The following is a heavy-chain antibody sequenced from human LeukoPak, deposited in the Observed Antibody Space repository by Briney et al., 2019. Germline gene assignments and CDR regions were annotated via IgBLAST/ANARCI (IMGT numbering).Heavy chain of an antibody. V-gene: IGHV7-4-1*02. CDR1: GYTFTDYA. CDR2: INTNTGNP. Sequence: ASVKVSCKASGYTFTDYAMNWVRQAPGQGLEWMGWINTNTGNPTYAQGFTGRFVFSLDTSVSTAYLQISSLKAGDTAVYYCAKLGYCSGGSCYGFDYWGQGTLVTVSS. D-gene: IGHD2-15*01. CDR3: AKLGYCSGGSCYGFDY. J-gene: IGHJ4*02.